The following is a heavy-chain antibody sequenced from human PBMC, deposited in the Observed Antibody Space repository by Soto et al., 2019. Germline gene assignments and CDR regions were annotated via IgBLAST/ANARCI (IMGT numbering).Heavy chain of an antibody. CDR1: GYTFSRYW. D-gene: IGHD2-2*01. Sequence: LKISCKCSGYTFSRYWIGWARQMSGKGLEWMGIIYPGDSDTRYSPSFRGQVTISADKSSSTVYLQWSSLRASDTAMYYCARHQCDSTSCYRGAMDVWGRGTTVTVSS. CDR2: IYPGDSDT. CDR3: ARHQCDSTSCYRGAMDV. V-gene: IGHV5-51*01. J-gene: IGHJ6*02.